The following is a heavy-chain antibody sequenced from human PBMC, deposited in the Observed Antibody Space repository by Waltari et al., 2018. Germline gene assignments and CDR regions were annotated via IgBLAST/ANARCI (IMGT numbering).Heavy chain of an antibody. CDR2: IYHSGST. V-gene: IGHV4-38-2*02. J-gene: IGHJ4*02. CDR1: GYSIRSGYY. D-gene: IGHD6-25*01. Sequence: QVQLQESGPGLVKPSETLSLTCTVSGYSIRSGYYWGWIRQPPGKGLEWIGSIYHSGSTYYNPSLKSRVTISVDTSKNQFSLKLSSVTAADTAVYYCAGPRLLDYWGQGTLVTVSS. CDR3: AGPRLLDY.